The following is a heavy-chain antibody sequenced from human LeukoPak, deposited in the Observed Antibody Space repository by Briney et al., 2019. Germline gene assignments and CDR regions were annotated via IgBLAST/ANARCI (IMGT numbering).Heavy chain of an antibody. CDR1: GDSVSSSSAA. D-gene: IGHD3-3*01. Sequence: SQTLSLTCAISGDSVSSSSAAWNWIRQSPSRGLEWLGRTYYRSKWFNDYALSVQSRMTINPDTSKNQFSLQLNSVTPEDAAVYYCARRYYDFWSGYLAPAYYYMDVWGKGTTVTVSS. CDR3: ARRYYDFWSGYLAPAYYYMDV. V-gene: IGHV6-1*01. CDR2: TYYRSKWFN. J-gene: IGHJ6*03.